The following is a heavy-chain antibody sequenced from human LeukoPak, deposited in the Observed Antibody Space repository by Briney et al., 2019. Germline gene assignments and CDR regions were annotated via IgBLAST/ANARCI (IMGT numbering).Heavy chain of an antibody. J-gene: IGHJ4*02. CDR1: GGSFSGYY. D-gene: IGHD4-23*01. CDR3: ARAICGGNSGLDSGY. CDR2: INHSGST. V-gene: IGHV4-34*01. Sequence: SETLSLTCAVYGGSFSGYYWSWIRQPPGKGLEWIGEINHSGSTNYNPSLKSRVTISVDTSKNQFSLKLSSVTAADTAVYYCARAICGGNSGLDSGYWGQGTLVTVSS.